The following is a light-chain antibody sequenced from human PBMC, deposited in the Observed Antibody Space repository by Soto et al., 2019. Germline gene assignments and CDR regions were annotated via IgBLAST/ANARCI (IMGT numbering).Light chain of an antibody. CDR2: GTS. CDR1: QAIRTE. Sequence: AIQMTQSPSSLSASVGDRVIITCRASQAIRTELGWYQQRPGKATKLLIYGTSNLQSGVPSRFSGSGSGTDFTLTINCLQPEDFATYYCLQDYSYPRTFGQGTKVDVK. J-gene: IGKJ1*01. V-gene: IGKV1-6*01. CDR3: LQDYSYPRT.